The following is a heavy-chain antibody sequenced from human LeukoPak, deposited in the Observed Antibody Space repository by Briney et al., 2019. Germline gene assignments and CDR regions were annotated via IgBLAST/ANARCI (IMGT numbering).Heavy chain of an antibody. CDR1: GYTFTSHG. Sequence: GASVKVSCKASGYTFTSHGITWVRQAPGHGLEWMGWISAYDGNTNYAQKLQGRVTMTTDTSTSTAYMELRSLRSDDTAVYYCARDAYYYDSSPLFDYWGQGTLVTVSS. D-gene: IGHD3-22*01. J-gene: IGHJ4*02. CDR3: ARDAYYYDSSPLFDY. V-gene: IGHV1-18*01. CDR2: ISAYDGNT.